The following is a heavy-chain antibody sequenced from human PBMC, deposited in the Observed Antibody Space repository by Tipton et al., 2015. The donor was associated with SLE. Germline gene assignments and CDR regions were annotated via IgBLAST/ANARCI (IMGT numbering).Heavy chain of an antibody. Sequence: QVQLVQSGAEVKKPGASVKLSCKASGYTFSSYGISWVRQAPGQGLEWMGWISPYNGKTSYAQKLQGRVTVTTDISTSTVYLDLRSLTSDDTAVYYCARLRGMATVLDYWGQGTLVIVSS. CDR3: ARLRGMATVLDY. J-gene: IGHJ4*02. D-gene: IGHD5-24*01. V-gene: IGHV1-18*01. CDR1: GYTFSSYG. CDR2: ISPYNGKT.